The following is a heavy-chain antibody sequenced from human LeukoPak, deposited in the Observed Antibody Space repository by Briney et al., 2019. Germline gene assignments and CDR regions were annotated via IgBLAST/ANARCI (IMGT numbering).Heavy chain of an antibody. CDR1: GGSISSYY. D-gene: IGHD6-13*01. V-gene: IGHV4-4*07. CDR3: ARGSSSSWASYYFDY. CDR2: IYTSGST. J-gene: IGHJ4*02. Sequence: PSETLSLTCTVSGGSISSYYWSWIRQPAGKGLEWIGRIYTSGSTNYNPSLKSRVTMSVDTSKNQFSLKLSSVTAADTALYYCARGSSSSWASYYFDYWGQGTLVTVSS.